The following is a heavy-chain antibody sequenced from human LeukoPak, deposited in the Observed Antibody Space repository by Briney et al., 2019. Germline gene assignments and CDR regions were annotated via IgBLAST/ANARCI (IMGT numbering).Heavy chain of an antibody. J-gene: IGHJ4*02. V-gene: IGHV4-61*02. CDR2: IYTSGST. Sequence: SQTLSLTCTVSGGSISSGSYYWSWIRQPAGKGLEWIGRIYTSGSTNYNPSLKSRVTISVDTSKNQFSLKLSSVTAADTAVYYCALGAPEFRFDYWGQGTLVTVSS. CDR1: GGSISSGSYY. D-gene: IGHD3-16*01. CDR3: ALGAPEFRFDY.